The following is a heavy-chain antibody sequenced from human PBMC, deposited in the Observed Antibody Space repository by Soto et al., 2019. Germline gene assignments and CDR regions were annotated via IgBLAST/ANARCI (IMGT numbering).Heavy chain of an antibody. CDR1: GGSISSYY. J-gene: IGHJ5*02. CDR2: IYYSGST. CDR3: ARERMSNRFDP. Sequence: PSETLSLTCTVSGGSISSYYWSWIRQPPGKGLEWIGYIYYSGSTNYNPSLKSRVTISVDTSKNQFSLKLSSVTAADTAVYYCARERMSNRFDPWGQGTLVTVST. V-gene: IGHV4-59*01.